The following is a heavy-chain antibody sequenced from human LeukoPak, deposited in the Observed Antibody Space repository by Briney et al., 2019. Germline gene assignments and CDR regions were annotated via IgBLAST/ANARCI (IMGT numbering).Heavy chain of an antibody. CDR3: ARVPNRYCGSTSCYHWFDP. J-gene: IGHJ5*02. CDR2: ISYDGSNK. D-gene: IGHD2-2*01. CDR1: GFTFSSYA. Sequence: GRSLRLSCAASGFTFSSYAMHWVRQAPGKGLEWVAVISYDGSNKYYADSVKGRFTISRDNSKNTLYLQMNSLRAEDTAVYYCARVPNRYCGSTSCYHWFDPWGQGTLVTVSS. V-gene: IGHV3-30-3*01.